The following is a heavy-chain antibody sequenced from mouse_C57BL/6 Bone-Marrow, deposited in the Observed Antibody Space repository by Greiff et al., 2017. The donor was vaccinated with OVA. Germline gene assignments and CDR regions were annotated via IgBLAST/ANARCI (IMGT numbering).Heavy chain of an antibody. V-gene: IGHV5-6*02. J-gene: IGHJ4*01. D-gene: IGHD1-1*01. CDR3: ARRITTVNGYAMDY. Sequence: EVKLVESGGDLVKPGGSLKLSCAASGFTFSSYGMSWVRQTPDQRLEWVATISSGGSYTYYPDSVKGRFTISRDNAKNTLYLQMSSLKSEDTAMYYCARRITTVNGYAMDYWGQGTSVTVSS. CDR2: ISSGGSYT. CDR1: GFTFSSYG.